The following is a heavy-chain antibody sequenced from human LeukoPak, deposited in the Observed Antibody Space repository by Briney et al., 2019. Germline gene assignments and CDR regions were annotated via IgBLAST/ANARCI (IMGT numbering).Heavy chain of an antibody. CDR3: ARGLWTYGSGSYYTMDV. Sequence: PGGSLRLSCAASGFTFSSYAMHWVRQAPGKGLEWVAVISYDGSNKYYADSVKGRFTISRDNSKNTLYLQMNSLRAEDTAVYYCARGLWTYGSGSYYTMDVWGQGTTVTVSS. J-gene: IGHJ6*02. CDR2: ISYDGSNK. CDR1: GFTFSSYA. V-gene: IGHV3-30-3*01. D-gene: IGHD3-10*01.